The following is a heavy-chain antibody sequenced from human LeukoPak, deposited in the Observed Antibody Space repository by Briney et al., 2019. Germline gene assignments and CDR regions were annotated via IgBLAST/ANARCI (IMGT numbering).Heavy chain of an antibody. D-gene: IGHD6-19*01. CDR3: AKDEAGSGWYPSSDY. Sequence: GGSLRLSCAASGFIFSSYAMSWVRQAPGKGLEWVSAISGSGGSTYYADSVKGRFTISRDNSKNTLYLQMNSLRAEDTAVYYCAKDEAGSGWYPSSDYWGQGTLVTVSS. CDR2: ISGSGGST. CDR1: GFIFSSYA. V-gene: IGHV3-23*01. J-gene: IGHJ4*02.